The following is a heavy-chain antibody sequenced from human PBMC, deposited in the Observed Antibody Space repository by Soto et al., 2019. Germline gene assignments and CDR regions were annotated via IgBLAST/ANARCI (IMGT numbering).Heavy chain of an antibody. CDR2: IYHSGST. V-gene: IGHV4-30-2*01. CDR1: GGSISSGGYS. J-gene: IGHJ5*02. Sequence: KPSETLSLTCAVSGGSISSGGYSWSWIRQPPGKGLEWIGYIYHSGSTYYNPSLKSRVTISVDRSKNQFSLKLSSVTAADTAVYYCARGKVATRYYWFDPWGQGTLVTVSS. D-gene: IGHD5-12*01. CDR3: ARGKVATRYYWFDP.